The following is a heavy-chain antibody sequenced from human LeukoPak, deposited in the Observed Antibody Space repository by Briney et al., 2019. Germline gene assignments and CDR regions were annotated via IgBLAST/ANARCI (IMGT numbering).Heavy chain of an antibody. Sequence: SETLSLTCAVYGGSFSGCYWSWIRQPPGKGLEWIGEINHSGSTNYNPSLKSRVTISVDTSKNQFSLKLSSVTAADTAVYYCARGLGFGVVVVAAHFDYWGQGTLVTVSS. CDR1: GGSFSGCY. V-gene: IGHV4-34*01. CDR2: INHSGST. D-gene: IGHD2-15*01. J-gene: IGHJ4*02. CDR3: ARGLGFGVVVVAAHFDY.